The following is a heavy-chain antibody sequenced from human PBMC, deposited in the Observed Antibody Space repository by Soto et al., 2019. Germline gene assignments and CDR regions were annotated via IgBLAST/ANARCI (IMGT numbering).Heavy chain of an antibody. D-gene: IGHD3-3*01. CDR3: AHLTTDYDFWSGYPYYFDY. J-gene: IGHJ4*02. CDR2: IYWNDDK. CDR1: GFSLSTSGVG. V-gene: IGHV2-5*01. Sequence: QITLKESGPTLVKPTQPLTLTCTFSGFSLSTSGVGVGWIRQPPGKALEWLALIYWNDDKRYSPSLKSRLTITKDTSKNQVVLTMTNMDPVDTATYYCAHLTTDYDFWSGYPYYFDYWGQGTLVTVSS.